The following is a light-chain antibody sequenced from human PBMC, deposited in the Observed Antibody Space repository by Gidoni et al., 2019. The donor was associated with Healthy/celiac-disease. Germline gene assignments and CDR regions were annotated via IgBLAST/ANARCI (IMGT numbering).Light chain of an antibody. J-gene: IGKJ4*01. V-gene: IGKV2-28*01. CDR2: LGS. CDR1: QSLLHSNGYNY. Sequence: DIVMTQSPLSLPVTPGEPASISCRSSQSLLHSNGYNYLDWYLQKPGQSPQLLIYLGSNRASGVPDRFSGSGSGTDFTLKISRVEAEDVGVYYCMQALQRRAFXGXTKVEIK. CDR3: MQALQRRA.